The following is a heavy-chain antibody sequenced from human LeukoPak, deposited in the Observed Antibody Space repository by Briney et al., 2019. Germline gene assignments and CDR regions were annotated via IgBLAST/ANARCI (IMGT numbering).Heavy chain of an antibody. CDR3: ARDYESYYYYMDV. Sequence: ASVKVSCKASGYTFTGYYMHWVRQAPGQGLEWMGWINPNSGGTNYAQKFQGRATMTRDTSISTAYMELSRLRSDDTAVYYCARDYESYYYYMDVWGKGTTVTVSS. CDR2: INPNSGGT. CDR1: GYTFTGYY. V-gene: IGHV1-2*02. D-gene: IGHD3-3*01. J-gene: IGHJ6*03.